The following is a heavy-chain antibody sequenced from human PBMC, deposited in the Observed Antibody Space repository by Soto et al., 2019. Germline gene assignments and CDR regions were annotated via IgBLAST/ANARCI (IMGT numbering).Heavy chain of an antibody. CDR1: GFTFSNAW. Sequence: EVQLVESGGDLVKPGGSLRLSCAASGFTFSNAWMSWVRQAPGKGLEWVGRIKSRADGGTTDFAAPVKGRFTILRDDSKNTLYLQMHSLKTEYTAVYYWTTSANYYHSSAYQGYFDRWGRGTLVTVSS. V-gene: IGHV3-15*01. J-gene: IGHJ2*01. D-gene: IGHD3-22*01. CDR3: TTSANYYHSSAYQGYFDR. CDR2: IKSRADGGTT.